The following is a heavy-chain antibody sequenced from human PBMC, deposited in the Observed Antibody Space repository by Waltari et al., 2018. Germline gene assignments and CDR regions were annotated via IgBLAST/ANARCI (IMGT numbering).Heavy chain of an antibody. J-gene: IGHJ4*02. V-gene: IGHV3-43D*04. CDR3: AKGPPSYGSGSYYGPFDY. Sequence: EVQLVESGGVVVQPGGSLRPSCAASGFTFADYAMHWVRQAPGKGLEWVSLISWDGGSTYYADSVKGRFTISRDNSKNSLYLQMNSLRAEDTALYYCAKGPPSYGSGSYYGPFDYWGQGTLVTVSS. D-gene: IGHD3-10*01. CDR2: ISWDGGST. CDR1: GFTFADYA.